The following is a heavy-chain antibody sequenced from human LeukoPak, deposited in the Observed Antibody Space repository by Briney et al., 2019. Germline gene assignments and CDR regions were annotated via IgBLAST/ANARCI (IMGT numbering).Heavy chain of an antibody. CDR3: ARDYCGGDCFPDY. CDR1: GYTVTTYV. CDR2: ISAYNGNT. D-gene: IGHD2-21*02. J-gene: IGHJ4*02. Sequence: ASVKVSCNASGYTVTTYVISAVRQAPGQEREWMGWISAYNGNTNYAQKLHGRVTMTTDTATSTAYMELRSMRSDDTAVYYCARDYCGGDCFPDYWGQGTLVTVSS. V-gene: IGHV1-18*01.